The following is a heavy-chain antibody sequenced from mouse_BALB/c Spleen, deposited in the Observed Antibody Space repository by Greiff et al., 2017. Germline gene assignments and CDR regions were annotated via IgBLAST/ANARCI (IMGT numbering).Heavy chain of an antibody. CDR1: GYTFTDYE. CDR3: TRPMDY. V-gene: IGHV1-15*01. J-gene: IGHJ4*01. Sequence: VQLQQSGAELVRPGASVTLSCKASGYTFTDYEMHWVKQTPVHGLEWIGAIDPETGGTAYNQKFKGKATLTADKSSSTAYMELRSLTSEDSAVYYCTRPMDYWGQGTSVTVSS. CDR2: IDPETGGT.